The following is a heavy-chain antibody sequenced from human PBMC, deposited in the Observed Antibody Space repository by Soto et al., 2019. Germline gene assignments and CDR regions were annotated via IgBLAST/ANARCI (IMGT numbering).Heavy chain of an antibody. V-gene: IGHV1-46*01. Sequence: ASVKVSCKASGYTFTSYYMHWVRQAPGQGLEWMGIINPSGGSTSYAQKFQGRVTMTRDTSTSTVYMELSSLRSEDTAVFYCVRDFEGYYGYGPFEYWGLGTLVTVSS. CDR2: INPSGGST. J-gene: IGHJ4*02. D-gene: IGHD3-10*01. CDR1: GYTFTSYY. CDR3: VRDFEGYYGYGPFEY.